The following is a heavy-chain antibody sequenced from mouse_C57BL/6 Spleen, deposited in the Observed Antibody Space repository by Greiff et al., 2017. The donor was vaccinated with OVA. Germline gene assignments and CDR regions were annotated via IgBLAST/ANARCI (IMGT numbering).Heavy chain of an antibody. CDR3: ARSYDGYLAWFAY. D-gene: IGHD2-3*01. Sequence: DVKLQESGPGLAKPSQTLSLTCSVTGYSITSDYWNWIRKFPGNKLEYMGYISYSGSTYYNPSLKSRISITRDTSKNQYYLQLNSVTTEDTATYYCARSYDGYLAWFAYWGQGTLVTVSA. V-gene: IGHV3-8*01. J-gene: IGHJ3*01. CDR2: ISYSGST. CDR1: GYSITSDY.